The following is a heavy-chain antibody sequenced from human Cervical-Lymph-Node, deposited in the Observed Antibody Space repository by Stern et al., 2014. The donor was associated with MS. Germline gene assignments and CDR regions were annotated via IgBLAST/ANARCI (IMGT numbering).Heavy chain of an antibody. Sequence: QVQLQESGPRLVKPSQTLSLTCTVSGGSVSSAGYFWNWIRQHPRRGLEWIGYVSSSGSAHYNPSLTGRVTISVDTSKNEFSLKMKYVTDADTAVYYCSGGYSYGDFSAPLDFWGPGTLVTVSS. CDR1: GGSVSSAGYF. CDR3: SGGYSYGDFSAPLDF. J-gene: IGHJ4*02. CDR2: VSSSGSA. D-gene: IGHD5-18*01. V-gene: IGHV4-31*03.